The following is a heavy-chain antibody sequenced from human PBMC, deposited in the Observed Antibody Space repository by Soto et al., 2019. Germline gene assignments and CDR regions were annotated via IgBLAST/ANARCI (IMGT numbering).Heavy chain of an antibody. J-gene: IGHJ3*02. D-gene: IGHD2-2*02. Sequence: QVQLQESGPGLVKPSGTLSLTCAVSSGSISSSNWWSWVRQPPGKGLEWIGEIYHSGSTNYNPSLKSRVTISVDKSKNQFSLKLSSVTAADTAVYYCARVPNRCSSTSCYTPDAFDIWGQGTMVTVSS. CDR1: SGSISSSNW. V-gene: IGHV4-4*02. CDR3: ARVPNRCSSTSCYTPDAFDI. CDR2: IYHSGST.